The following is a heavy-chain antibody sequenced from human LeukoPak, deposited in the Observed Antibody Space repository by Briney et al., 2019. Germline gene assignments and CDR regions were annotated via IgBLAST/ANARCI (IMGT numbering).Heavy chain of an antibody. CDR1: GFTFSSYA. J-gene: IGHJ4*02. CDR3: AKGSRWYGDLYYFDY. V-gene: IGHV3-23*01. D-gene: IGHD4-17*01. CDR2: ISATGSST. Sequence: GGSLRLSCAVSGFTFSSYAMSWVRQAPGKGLEWVSAISATGSSTYYAGSVKGRFTISRDNSNNTLYLQMNSLRAEDTAVYYCAKGSRWYGDLYYFDYWGQGTLVTVSS.